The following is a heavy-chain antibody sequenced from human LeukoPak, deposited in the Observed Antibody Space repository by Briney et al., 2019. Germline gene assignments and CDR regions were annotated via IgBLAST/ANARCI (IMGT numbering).Heavy chain of an antibody. Sequence: GGSLRLSCAASGFTFSSYSMNWVRQAPGKGLEWVSYISSNNATIYYADSVKGRFTISRDNAKNSLYLQMNSLRAEDTAVYYCARELHSSSWYRDWFDPWGQGTLVTVSS. D-gene: IGHD6-13*01. CDR2: ISSNNATI. J-gene: IGHJ5*02. V-gene: IGHV3-48*01. CDR1: GFTFSSYS. CDR3: ARELHSSSWYRDWFDP.